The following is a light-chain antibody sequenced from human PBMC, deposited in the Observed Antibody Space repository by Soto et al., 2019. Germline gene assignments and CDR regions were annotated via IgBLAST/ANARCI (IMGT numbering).Light chain of an antibody. CDR2: MAS. CDR1: QSVDNW. V-gene: IGKV1-5*03. J-gene: IGKJ1*01. Sequence: DIQVTQSPSALSASVGDRVTITCRASQSVDNWLAWYQRRPGKAPKLLIYMASTLEVGLPSRFSGSASGTEFTLTISSLQPDEFATYYCQHYKTYSPTFGQGTKVEI. CDR3: QHYKTYSPT.